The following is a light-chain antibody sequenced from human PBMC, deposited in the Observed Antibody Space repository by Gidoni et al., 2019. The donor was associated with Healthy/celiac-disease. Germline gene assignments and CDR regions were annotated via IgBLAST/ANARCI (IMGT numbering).Light chain of an antibody. J-gene: IGKJ4*01. CDR3: QQRSNWPPGLT. V-gene: IGKV3-11*01. Sequence: EIVLTQSPATLSLSPGERATLSCRASQSVSSYLAWYQQKPGQAPRLLIYDASNRATGIPARFSGIGSGTDFTLTISSLAPEDFAVYYCQQRSNWPPGLTFGGGTKVEIK. CDR2: DAS. CDR1: QSVSSY.